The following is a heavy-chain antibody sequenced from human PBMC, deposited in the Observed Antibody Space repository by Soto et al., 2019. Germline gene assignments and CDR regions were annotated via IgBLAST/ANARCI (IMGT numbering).Heavy chain of an antibody. D-gene: IGHD3-22*01. Sequence: EVQLVESGGGLVQPGGSLRLSCAASGFTFSSYSMNWVRQAPGKGLEWVSYISSSSSTIYYADSVKGRFTISRDNAKNSLYLQMNSLRDEDTAVYYCARCPSMGYYDSSGYYYVVYYFDYWGQGTLVTVSS. CDR2: ISSSSSTI. CDR1: GFTFSSYS. V-gene: IGHV3-48*02. CDR3: ARCPSMGYYDSSGYYYVVYYFDY. J-gene: IGHJ4*02.